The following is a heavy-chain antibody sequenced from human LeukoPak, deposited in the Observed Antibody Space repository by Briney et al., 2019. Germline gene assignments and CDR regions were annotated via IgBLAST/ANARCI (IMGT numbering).Heavy chain of an antibody. V-gene: IGHV1-2*06. CDR3: ARGVVVVVAATSFDY. CDR1: GYTFTGYY. J-gene: IGHJ4*02. Sequence: ASVKVSCMASGYTFTGYYMHWVRQAPGQGLEWMGRINPNSGGTNYAQKFQGRVAMTRDTSISTAYMELSRLRSDDTAVYYCARGVVVVVAATSFDYWGQGTLVTVSS. D-gene: IGHD2-15*01. CDR2: INPNSGGT.